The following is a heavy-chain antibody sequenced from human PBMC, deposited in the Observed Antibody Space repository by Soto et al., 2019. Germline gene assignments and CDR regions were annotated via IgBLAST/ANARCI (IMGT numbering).Heavy chain of an antibody. CDR1: GFTFSSYD. CDR3: ARVNYYYYMDV. Sequence: EVQLVESGGGLVQPGGSLRLSCAASGFTFSSYDMHWVRHATGKGLEWVSAIGTAGDTYYPGSVKGRFTISRENAKNSLYLQMNSLRAGDTAVYYCARVNYYYYMDVWGKGTTVTVSS. V-gene: IGHV3-13*01. J-gene: IGHJ6*03. CDR2: IGTAGDT.